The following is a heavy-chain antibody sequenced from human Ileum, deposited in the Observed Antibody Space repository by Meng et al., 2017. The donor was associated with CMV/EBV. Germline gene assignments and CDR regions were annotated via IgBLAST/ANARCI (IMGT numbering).Heavy chain of an antibody. CDR1: GFTFSSYA. CDR2: ISGSGGST. CDR3: AREEHGGWAAPYF. Sequence: GGSLRLSCAASGFTFSSYAMSWVRQAPGKGLEWVSAISGSGGSTYYADSVKGRFTISRDNFKNTLYLQMSNLRVEDTAVYYCAREEHGGWAAPYFWGRGTLVTGAS. J-gene: IGHJ4*02. D-gene: IGHD6-19*01. V-gene: IGHV3-23*01.